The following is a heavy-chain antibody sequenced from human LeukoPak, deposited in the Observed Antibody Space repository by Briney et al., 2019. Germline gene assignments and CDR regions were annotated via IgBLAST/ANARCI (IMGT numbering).Heavy chain of an antibody. D-gene: IGHD3-9*01. CDR1: GFTLSKYN. CDR2: ISSSGSYI. CDR3: ARPFGYFDWLLDY. Sequence: GGSLRLSCAASGFTLSKYNMNWVRQAPGKGLEWVSSISSSGSYIYYADSVKGRFTISRDNAKNSLYLQMNSLRAEDTAVYYCARPFGYFDWLLDYWGQGTLVTASS. V-gene: IGHV3-21*01. J-gene: IGHJ4*02.